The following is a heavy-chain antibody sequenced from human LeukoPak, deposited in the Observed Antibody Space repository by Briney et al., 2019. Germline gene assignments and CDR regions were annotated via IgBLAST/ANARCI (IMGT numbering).Heavy chain of an antibody. CDR1: GGTFSSYA. V-gene: IGHV1-69*05. CDR2: IIPIIGTA. Sequence: GASVKISCKASGGTFSSYAISWVRQAPGQGLEWMGGIIPIIGTANYAQKFQGRVTITTDESTSTAYMELSSLRSEDTAVYYCARGATTYSLSPARGQWLECLLDYWGQGSLVTVSS. D-gene: IGHD3-22*01. CDR3: ARGATTYSLSPARGQWLECLLDY. J-gene: IGHJ4*02.